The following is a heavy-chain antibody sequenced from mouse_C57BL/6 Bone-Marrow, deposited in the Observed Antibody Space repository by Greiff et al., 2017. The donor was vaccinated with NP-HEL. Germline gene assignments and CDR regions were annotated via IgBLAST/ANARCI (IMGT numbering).Heavy chain of an antibody. CDR2: IDPNSGGT. CDR1: GYTFTSYW. J-gene: IGHJ3*01. D-gene: IGHD2-3*01. CDR3: ASDGYPAWFAY. Sequence: VKLQQPGAELVKPGASVKLSCKASGYTFTSYWMHWVKQRPGRGLEWIGRIDPNSGGTKYNEKFKSKATLTVDKPSSTAYMPLSSLTSEDSAVYYCASDGYPAWFAYWGQGTLVTVSA. V-gene: IGHV1-72*01.